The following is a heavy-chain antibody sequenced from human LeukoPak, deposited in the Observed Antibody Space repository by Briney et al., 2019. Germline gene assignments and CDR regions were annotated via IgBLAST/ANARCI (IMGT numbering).Heavy chain of an antibody. CDR3: ATWPRDSSGLDY. D-gene: IGHD6-19*01. CDR1: GYTLTELS. J-gene: IGHJ4*02. V-gene: IGHV1-24*01. Sequence: GASVKVSCKVSGYTLTELSMHWVRQAPGKGLEWMGGFDPEDGETIYAQKFQGRVTMTEDTSTDTAYMELSSLRSEDTAVYYCATWPRDSSGLDYWGQGTLVTVSS. CDR2: FDPEDGET.